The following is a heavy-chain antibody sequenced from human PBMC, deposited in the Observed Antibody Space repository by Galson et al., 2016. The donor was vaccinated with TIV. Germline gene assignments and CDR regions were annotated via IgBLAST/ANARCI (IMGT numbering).Heavy chain of an antibody. D-gene: IGHD3-3*01. CDR1: GFTFGSYG. CDR2: MWFDGSDI. Sequence: SLRLSCAASGFTFGSYGMHWVRQAPGKGLEWVAVMWFDGSDIYYADSVKGRFTISRDNSKNTLYLQMNSLRGEDTAVYYCARGAPSVFGVIMTLDYWGQGTLVTVSS. CDR3: ARGAPSVFGVIMTLDY. V-gene: IGHV3-33*01. J-gene: IGHJ4*02.